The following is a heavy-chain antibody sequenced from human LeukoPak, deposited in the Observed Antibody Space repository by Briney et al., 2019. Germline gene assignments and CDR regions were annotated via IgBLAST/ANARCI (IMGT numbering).Heavy chain of an antibody. Sequence: SGTLSLTCAVYGGSFSGYYWSWIRQPPGKGLEWIGEINHSGSTNYNPSLKSRVTISVDTSKNQFSLKLSSVTAADTAVYYCARDRTYDFWKGNGMDVWGQGTTVTVSS. CDR3: ARDRTYDFWKGNGMDV. CDR2: INHSGST. V-gene: IGHV4-34*01. D-gene: IGHD3-3*01. CDR1: GGSFSGYY. J-gene: IGHJ6*02.